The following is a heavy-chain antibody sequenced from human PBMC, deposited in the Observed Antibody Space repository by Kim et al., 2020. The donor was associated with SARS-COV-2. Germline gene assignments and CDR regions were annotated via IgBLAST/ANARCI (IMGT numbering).Heavy chain of an antibody. V-gene: IGHV4-39*01. J-gene: IGHJ4*02. CDR2: IDYSGST. D-gene: IGHD6-19*01. CDR3: AVIFSSGWYEGDY. CDR1: GGSISSSSYY. Sequence: SETLSLTCTVSGGSISSSSYYWGWIRQPPGKGLEWIGSIDYSGSTYYNPSLKSRVTISVDTSKNQFSLKLSSVTAADTAVYYCAVIFSSGWYEGDYWGQG.